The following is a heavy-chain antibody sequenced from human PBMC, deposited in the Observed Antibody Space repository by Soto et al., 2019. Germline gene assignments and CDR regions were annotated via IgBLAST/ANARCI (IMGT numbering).Heavy chain of an antibody. Sequence: EVQLVQSGAEVKKPGESLKISCKGSGYSFTSYWIGWVRQMPGKGLEWMGIIYPGDSDTRYSPSFQGQVTISADKSISTAYLQWSSLKASDTAMYYCARHYYYGSGSYYNTLYYYGMDVWGQGTTVTVSS. CDR1: GYSFTSYW. D-gene: IGHD3-10*01. CDR3: ARHYYYGSGSYYNTLYYYGMDV. J-gene: IGHJ6*02. CDR2: IYPGDSDT. V-gene: IGHV5-51*01.